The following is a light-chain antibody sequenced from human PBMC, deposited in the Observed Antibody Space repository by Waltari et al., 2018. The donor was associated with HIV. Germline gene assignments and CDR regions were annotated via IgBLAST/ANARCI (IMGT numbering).Light chain of an antibody. CDR2: DVS. Sequence: QSALTQPRSVSGSLGQSVTISCTGTNSDVGRYNYVSWFQQHPGKAPKLMIYDVSKRPSGVPDRVSGSKSGNTASLTISGRQAEDEADYYCCSYAGSIPFVFGSGTKLTVL. J-gene: IGLJ1*01. CDR3: CSYAGSIPFV. V-gene: IGLV2-11*01. CDR1: NSDVGRYNY.